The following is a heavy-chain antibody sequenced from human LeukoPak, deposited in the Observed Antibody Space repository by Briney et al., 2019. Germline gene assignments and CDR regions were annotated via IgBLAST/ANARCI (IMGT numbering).Heavy chain of an antibody. J-gene: IGHJ4*02. CDR2: ITSSGTYI. V-gene: IGHV3-21*04. CDR3: ARDRGDYYFDY. D-gene: IGHD2-21*02. Sequence: PGGSLKLSCAASGFTFNNYNMNWVRQAPGRALEWVSSITSSGTYIFYADSVKGRFTISRDNAKNSLYLQMNSLRAEDTALYYCARDRGDYYFDYWGQGTLVTVSS. CDR1: GFTFNNYN.